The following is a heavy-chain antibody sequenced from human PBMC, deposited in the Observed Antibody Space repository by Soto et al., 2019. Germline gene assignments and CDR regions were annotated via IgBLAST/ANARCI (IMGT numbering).Heavy chain of an antibody. CDR2: INHLGSI. CDR3: ARGGIAHWAYFYYMDG. D-gene: IGHD6-13*01. V-gene: IGHV4-34*01. CDR1: GGSLSDYF. Sequence: SETLSLTCVVSGGSLSDYFWSWIRQPPGMALEWTGEINHLGSINYNPSLKSRVTMSVDTSKNQFSLTLNSVTAADTATYYCARGGIAHWAYFYYMDGWDRVTTVTVSS. J-gene: IGHJ6*03.